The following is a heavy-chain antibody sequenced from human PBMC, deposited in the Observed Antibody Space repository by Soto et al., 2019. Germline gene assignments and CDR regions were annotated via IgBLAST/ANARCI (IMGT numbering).Heavy chain of an antibody. Sequence: SETLSLTCIVSGGSISQYYWNWIRQPPGKGLEWVGSTYHTGRTKYNPSLKSRVAISVDTSDNRFSLKMRSVTAADTAIYYCARPAKLVESLPFDIWGLGTMVTVSS. V-gene: IGHV4-59*01. CDR3: ARPAKLVESLPFDI. J-gene: IGHJ3*02. D-gene: IGHD6-6*01. CDR1: GGSISQYY. CDR2: TYHTGRT.